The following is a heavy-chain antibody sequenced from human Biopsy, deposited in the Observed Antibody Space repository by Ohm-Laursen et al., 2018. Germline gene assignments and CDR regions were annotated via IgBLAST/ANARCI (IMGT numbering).Heavy chain of an antibody. CDR2: IWYDGSNK. Sequence: SLRLSCTASGFTFSSYGIHWVRQAPGKGLEWVAVIWYDGSNKYSADPVKGRFTISRDNAKNTLYLQMNSLGVEDSAVYYCARDIYYITNWRAFDMWGQGTMVTVAS. D-gene: IGHD1-1*01. CDR1: GFTFSSYG. CDR3: ARDIYYITNWRAFDM. V-gene: IGHV3-33*01. J-gene: IGHJ3*02.